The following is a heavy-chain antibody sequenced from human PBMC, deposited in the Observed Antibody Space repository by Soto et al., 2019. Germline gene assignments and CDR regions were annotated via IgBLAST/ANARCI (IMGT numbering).Heavy chain of an antibody. D-gene: IGHD3-9*01. CDR1: GFTFSGCS. CDR2: ITGSGDRT. Sequence: EVRLLESGGGLVQPGGSLRLSCAASGFTFSGCSMTWVRQAPGKGLEWVSAITGSGDRTYYADSVKGRFTISRDNSNNMVYLQMNSRRPEDSPVYYGAVAIFTAYDPGGQGTLVTVSS. J-gene: IGHJ5*02. CDR3: AVAIFTAYDP. V-gene: IGHV3-23*01.